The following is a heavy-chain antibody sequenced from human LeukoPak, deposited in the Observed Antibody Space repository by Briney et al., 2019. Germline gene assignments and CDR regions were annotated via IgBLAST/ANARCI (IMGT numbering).Heavy chain of an antibody. V-gene: IGHV1-69*13. CDR1: GGTVISYA. CDR2: IIPIFGTA. CDR3: ARDPPKRYDFWSGSPPDYYYYYGMDV. Sequence: GASVKVSCKASGGTVISYAIRWVRQAAGQGLEWMGGIIPIFGTANYAQKFQGRVTIIADESTSTAYMELSSLRSEDTAVYYCARDPPKRYDFWSGSPPDYYYYYGMDVWGQGTTVTVSS. J-gene: IGHJ6*02. D-gene: IGHD3-3*01.